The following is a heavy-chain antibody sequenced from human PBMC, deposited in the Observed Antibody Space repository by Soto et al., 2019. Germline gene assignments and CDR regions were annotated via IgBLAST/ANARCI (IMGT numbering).Heavy chain of an antibody. CDR1: GFSLGTYGVG. J-gene: IGHJ2*01. Sequence: QITLNESGPTLVKPTQTLTLTCTFSGFSLGTYGVGVGWIRQPPGKALEWLALIYWDDDKRYSPSLKSRLTISTDTSKRQVFLTLTHMDPVDTATYYCAHRGGGIVDWYFDLWGRGTPVIVSS. CDR2: IYWDDDK. CDR3: AHRGGGIVDWYFDL. V-gene: IGHV2-5*02. D-gene: IGHD1-26*01.